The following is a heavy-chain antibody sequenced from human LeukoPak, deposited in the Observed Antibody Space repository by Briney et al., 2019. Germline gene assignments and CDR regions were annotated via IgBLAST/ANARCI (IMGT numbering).Heavy chain of an antibody. CDR2: NSGTT. Sequence: SETLSLTCSVSGGSISSHYRSWIRQPPGKGLEWVGYNSGTTNYNPSLKSRVTISVDTSKNQFALKLSAVTAADTAVYYCARGVYIAAAQYGYWGQGTLVTVSS. V-gene: IGHV4-59*11. J-gene: IGHJ4*02. D-gene: IGHD6-13*01. CDR1: GGSISSHY. CDR3: ARGVYIAAAQYGY.